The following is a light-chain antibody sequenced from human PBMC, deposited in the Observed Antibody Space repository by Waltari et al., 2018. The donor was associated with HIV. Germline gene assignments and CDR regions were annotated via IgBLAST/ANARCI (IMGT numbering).Light chain of an antibody. J-gene: IGKJ3*01. CDR2: LGS. Sequence: DIVMTQSPLSLPVTPGEPASISCRSSQSLLHSNGYNYLDWYLQKPGQSPQLLIYLGSNRASGVPDRFSGSGSGTDFTLKISRVEAEDVGVYFPIFTFGPGTKVDIK. V-gene: IGKV2-28*01. CDR1: QSLLHSNGYNY. CDR3: IFT.